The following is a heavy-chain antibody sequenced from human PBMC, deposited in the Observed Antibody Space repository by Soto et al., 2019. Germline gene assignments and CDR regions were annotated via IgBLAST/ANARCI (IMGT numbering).Heavy chain of an antibody. J-gene: IGHJ6*02. CDR2: IYHSGST. CDR1: GGSISSSNW. Sequence: SETLSLTCAVSGGSISSSNWWSWVRQPPGKGLEWIGEIYHSGSTNYNPSLKSRVTISIDTSQEQFSLKLSSVTATDTAVYYCARTEHLVVTPYYYGMDVWGQGTTVTVSS. CDR3: ARTEHLVVTPYYYGMDV. D-gene: IGHD3-22*01. V-gene: IGHV4-4*02.